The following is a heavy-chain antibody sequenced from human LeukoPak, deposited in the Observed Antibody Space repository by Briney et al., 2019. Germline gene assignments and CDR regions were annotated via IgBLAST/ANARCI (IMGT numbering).Heavy chain of an antibody. V-gene: IGHV3-66*01. Sequence: GGSLRLSCAASGFTVSSNYMSWVRQAPGKGLEWVSVIYSGGSTYYADSVKGRFTISRGNSKNTLYLQMNSLRAEDTAVYYCARVLTRYYYYMDVWGKGTTVTISS. J-gene: IGHJ6*03. D-gene: IGHD4/OR15-4a*01. CDR2: IYSGGST. CDR3: ARVLTRYYYYMDV. CDR1: GFTVSSNY.